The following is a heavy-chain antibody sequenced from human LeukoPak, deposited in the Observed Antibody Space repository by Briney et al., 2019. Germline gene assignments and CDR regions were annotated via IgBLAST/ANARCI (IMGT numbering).Heavy chain of an antibody. D-gene: IGHD2-21*02. V-gene: IGHV3-30-3*01. J-gene: IGHJ4*02. CDR2: ISYDGSNK. CDR3: ARERVTLDY. Sequence: GGSLRLSCAASGFTFSSYAMHWVRQAPGKGLEWVAVISYDGSNKYYADSVKGRFTISRDNSKNTLYLQMNSLRAEDTAVYYCARERVTLDYWGRGALVTVSS. CDR1: GFTFSSYA.